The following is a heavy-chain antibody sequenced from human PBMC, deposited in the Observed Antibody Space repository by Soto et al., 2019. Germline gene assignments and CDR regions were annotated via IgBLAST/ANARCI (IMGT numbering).Heavy chain of an antibody. CDR2: ISAYNGNT. CDR3: ARDRGPLDY. J-gene: IGHJ4*02. Sequence: QVQLVQSGTEVKKPGASVKVSCKASGYTFSNYAFSWVRQAPGQGLEWLGWISAYNGNTDYAQKLLGRITVTTETATSTAYMELRTLTSDDTAIYYCARDRGPLDYWGQGTLVTVSS. V-gene: IGHV1-18*01. D-gene: IGHD3-10*01. CDR1: GYTFSNYA.